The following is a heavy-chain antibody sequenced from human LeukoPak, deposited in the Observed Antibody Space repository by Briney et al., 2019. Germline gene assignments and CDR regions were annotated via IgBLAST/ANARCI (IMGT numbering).Heavy chain of an antibody. CDR3: ARDSKRRSSSSGPFDY. CDR1: GGTFSSYA. CDR2: IIPIFGTA. V-gene: IGHV1-69*05. D-gene: IGHD6-6*01. Sequence: SVKVSCKASGGTFSSYAISWVRQAPGQGLEWMGGIIPIFGTANYARKFQGRVTITTDESTSTAYMELSSLRSEDTAVYYCARDSKRRSSSSGPFDYWGQGTLVTVSS. J-gene: IGHJ4*02.